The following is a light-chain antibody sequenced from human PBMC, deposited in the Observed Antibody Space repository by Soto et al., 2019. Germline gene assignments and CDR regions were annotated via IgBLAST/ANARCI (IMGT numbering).Light chain of an antibody. Sequence: EIVLTQSPGTLSVSPGERATLSCRASQSVSSKLAWYQQKPGQAPRLLFYGASTGATGIPARFSGSGSVTEFTLAISSLQSEDFAVYYCQQYYNWPGTFGQGTKVEIK. J-gene: IGKJ1*01. CDR1: QSVSSK. CDR2: GAS. CDR3: QQYYNWPGT. V-gene: IGKV3-15*01.